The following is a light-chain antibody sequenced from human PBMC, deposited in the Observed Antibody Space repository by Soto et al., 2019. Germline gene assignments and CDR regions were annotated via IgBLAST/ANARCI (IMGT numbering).Light chain of an antibody. CDR2: GAT. J-gene: IGKJ1*01. Sequence: DIRMTQSPATLSVSTGDRATISCRASQTIRILLAWYQQKPGKAPKLLIHGATTRTRGIPARFSGTGSGTEFTLTISSLQAEDFAGYYCQHYNNWPQTFGQGTKVDIK. V-gene: IGKV3-15*01. CDR3: QHYNNWPQT. CDR1: QTIRIL.